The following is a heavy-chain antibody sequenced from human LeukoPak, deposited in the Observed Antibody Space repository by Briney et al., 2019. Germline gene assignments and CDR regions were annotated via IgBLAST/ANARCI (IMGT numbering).Heavy chain of an antibody. Sequence: KPSETLSLTCAVYGGSFSGYYWSWIRQPPGKGLEWIGEINHSGSTNYNPSLKSRVTISVDTSKNQFSLKLSSVTAADTAVYYCATSVLRFLEWFDSPFDYWGQGTLVTVSS. J-gene: IGHJ4*02. CDR1: GGSFSGYY. CDR3: ATSVLRFLEWFDSPFDY. V-gene: IGHV4-34*01. CDR2: INHSGST. D-gene: IGHD3-3*01.